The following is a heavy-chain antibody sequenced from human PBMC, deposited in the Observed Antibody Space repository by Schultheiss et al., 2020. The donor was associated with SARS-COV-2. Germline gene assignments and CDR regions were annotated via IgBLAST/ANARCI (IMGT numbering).Heavy chain of an antibody. J-gene: IGHJ3*02. CDR3: ARSLNPNGGWAFDI. D-gene: IGHD3-10*01. Sequence: SGPTLLKPTQTLTLTCTFSGFSLTTNGMRVSWIRQPPGKALQWLTLIYCDDDKRYSPSRKSRLTITKDTSKNQVVLTMTNVDPVDTATYYCARSLNPNGGWAFDIWGQGTMGTASS. CDR2: IYCDDDK. CDR1: GFSLTTNGMR. V-gene: IGHV2-5*08.